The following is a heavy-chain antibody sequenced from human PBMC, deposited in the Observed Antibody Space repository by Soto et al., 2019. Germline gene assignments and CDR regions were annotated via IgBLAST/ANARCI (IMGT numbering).Heavy chain of an antibody. V-gene: IGHV3-23*01. CDR1: GFSVSIYA. D-gene: IGHD2-2*01. CDR3: AKHGECSSTSYYFDY. Sequence: GGSLRLSCAASGFSVSIYAMNWVRQAAGNGLELVAIISGSAGTTYYAASVKGRFTISRDNSTNTLYQEMNSIRAEDTAVYYCAKHGECSSTSYYFDYWAQGTLVTVSS. J-gene: IGHJ4*02. CDR2: ISGSAGTT.